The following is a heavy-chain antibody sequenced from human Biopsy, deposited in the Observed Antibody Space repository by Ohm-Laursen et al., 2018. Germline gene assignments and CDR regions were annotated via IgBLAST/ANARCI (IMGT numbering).Heavy chain of an antibody. CDR1: GFSFRDYH. CDR3: ARDTRWSPYSMDV. D-gene: IGHD4-23*01. V-gene: IGHV3-11*01. CDR2: ISGGGTI. J-gene: IGHJ6*02. Sequence: LRLSCTASGFSFRDYHMRWIRQAPGRGLEWVSYISGGGTIYYGDSMKGRVTISRDNAKNSLYLQMHSLRAEDTAVYYCARDTRWSPYSMDVWGQGTTVTVS.